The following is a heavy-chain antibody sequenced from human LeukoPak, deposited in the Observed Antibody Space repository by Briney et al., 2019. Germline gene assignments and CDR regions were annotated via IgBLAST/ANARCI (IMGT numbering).Heavy chain of an antibody. J-gene: IGHJ6*03. D-gene: IGHD6-19*01. CDR2: IYYSGST. CDR3: ARGVAVAGIFSRVYYYYMDV. CDR1: GGSISSSSYY. Sequence: SETLSLTCTVSGGSISSSSYYWGWIRQPPGKGLEWIGSIYYSGSTYYNPSLKSRVTISVDTSKNQFSLKLSSVTAADTAVYYCARGVAVAGIFSRVYYYYMDVWGKGTTVTVSS. V-gene: IGHV4-39*07.